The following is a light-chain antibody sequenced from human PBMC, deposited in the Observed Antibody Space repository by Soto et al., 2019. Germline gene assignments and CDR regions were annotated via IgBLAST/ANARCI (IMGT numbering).Light chain of an antibody. V-gene: IGKV3-15*01. J-gene: IGKJ4*01. CDR1: QSVNIY. CDR2: DTS. CDR3: QPYNNWPLT. Sequence: EIVMTESPSTLSVSAGERAALSFRASQSVNIYLAWYQQKPGQAPRLLIYDTSTRATGVPTRFSGSRSGAEFTLTINSLQSEDFAVYYCQPYNNWPLTFGGGTKVDIK.